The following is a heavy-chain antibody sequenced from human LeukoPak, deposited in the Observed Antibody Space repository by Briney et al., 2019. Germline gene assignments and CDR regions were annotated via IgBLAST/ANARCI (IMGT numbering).Heavy chain of an antibody. J-gene: IGHJ4*02. CDR3: ARAADFGDYSDY. CDR2: TYTSGST. D-gene: IGHD4-17*01. CDR1: GGSISSGSYY. Sequence: SQTLSLTCTVSGGSISSGSYYWSWIRQPAGKGLEWIGRTYTSGSTNYNPSLKSRVTISVDTSKNQFSLKLSSVTAADTAVYYCARAADFGDYSDYWGQGTLVTVSS. V-gene: IGHV4-61*02.